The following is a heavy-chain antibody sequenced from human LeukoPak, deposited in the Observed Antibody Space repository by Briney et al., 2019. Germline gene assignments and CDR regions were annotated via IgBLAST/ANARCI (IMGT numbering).Heavy chain of an antibody. Sequence: SETLSLTCTVSGGSISSYYWSWIRQPPGKGLEWIGRIYTRGSTNYNPSLKSRVTMSVDTSKNQFSLKLSSVTAADTAVYYCARDDRSLGPYDFWSGFLDAFDIWGQGTMVTVSS. J-gene: IGHJ3*02. CDR3: ARDDRSLGPYDFWSGFLDAFDI. D-gene: IGHD3-3*01. CDR1: GGSISSYY. CDR2: IYTRGST. V-gene: IGHV4-4*07.